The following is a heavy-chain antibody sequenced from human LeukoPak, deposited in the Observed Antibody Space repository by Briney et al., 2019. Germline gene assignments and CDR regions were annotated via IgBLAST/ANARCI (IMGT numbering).Heavy chain of an antibody. CDR3: ARDRSLVGDV. CDR2: ISSSSSYI. Sequence: GGSLRLSCAASGFTFSSYSVNWVRQAPGKGLEWVSSISSSSSYIYYADSVKGRFTISRDNAKNSLYLQMNSLRAEDTAVYYCARDRSLVGDVWGKGTTVTVSS. D-gene: IGHD2-2*01. CDR1: GFTFSSYS. J-gene: IGHJ6*04. V-gene: IGHV3-21*01.